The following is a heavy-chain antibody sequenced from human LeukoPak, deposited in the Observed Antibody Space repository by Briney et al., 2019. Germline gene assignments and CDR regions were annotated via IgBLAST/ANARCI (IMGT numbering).Heavy chain of an antibody. CDR2: IYHSGST. Sequence: SETLSLTCTVSGGSISTYSWNWIRQPPGKGLEWIGYIYHSGSTNYNPSLQSRVTISVDTSKNQFSLNLNSVTAADTAVYYCARGGAARLHLQNWGQGTLVTVSS. D-gene: IGHD6-6*01. J-gene: IGHJ1*01. CDR3: ARGGAARLHLQN. V-gene: IGHV4-59*01. CDR1: GGSISTYS.